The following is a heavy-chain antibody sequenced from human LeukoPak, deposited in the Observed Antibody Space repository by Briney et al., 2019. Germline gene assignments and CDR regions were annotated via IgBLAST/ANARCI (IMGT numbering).Heavy chain of an antibody. CDR2: INPNRGGT. J-gene: IGHJ4*02. Sequence: ASVKVSCKASGYTFTGYYMHWVRQAPGQGLEWMGWINPNRGGTNYAQKFQGRVTMTRDTSISTAYMELSRLRSDDTAVYYCARAARVVVTVISDYWGQGTLVTVSS. CDR3: ARAARVVVTVISDY. V-gene: IGHV1-2*02. CDR1: GYTFTGYY. D-gene: IGHD2-21*02.